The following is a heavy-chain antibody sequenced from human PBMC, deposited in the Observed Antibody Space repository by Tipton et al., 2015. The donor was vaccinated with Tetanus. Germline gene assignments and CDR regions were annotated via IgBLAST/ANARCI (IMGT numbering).Heavy chain of an antibody. CDR3: ARGPYHYGDYYFDY. Sequence: SLRLSCAASGFTFNNYAMHWVRQAPGKGLEWVAVISYDGSNKYDAESVKGRLTISRDNSNKTLYVQMDSLRAEDTAVYYCARGPYHYGDYYFDYWGRGTLVTVSS. CDR2: ISYDGSNK. CDR1: GFTFNNYA. V-gene: IGHV3-30-3*01. D-gene: IGHD4-17*01. J-gene: IGHJ4*02.